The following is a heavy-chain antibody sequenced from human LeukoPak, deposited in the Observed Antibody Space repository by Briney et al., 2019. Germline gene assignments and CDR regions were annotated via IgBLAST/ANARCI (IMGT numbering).Heavy chain of an antibody. CDR2: INPSGGST. CDR1: GYTFTSYY. J-gene: IGHJ4*02. CDR3: ARDIVVVPAAIGGLDY. Sequence: ASVKVSCKASGYTFTSYYMHWVRQAPGQGLEWTGIINPSGGSTSYAQKFQGRVTMTRDTSTSTVYMELSSLRSEDTAVYYCARDIVVVPAAIGGLDYWGQGTLVTVSS. D-gene: IGHD2-2*02. V-gene: IGHV1-46*01.